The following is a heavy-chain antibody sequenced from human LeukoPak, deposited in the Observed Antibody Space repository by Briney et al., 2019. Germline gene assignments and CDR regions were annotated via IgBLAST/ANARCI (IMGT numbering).Heavy chain of an antibody. CDR3: ARDLGYYDSSGSRQ. Sequence: GGSLRLSCAASGFTFSDYYVSWIRQAPGKGLEWVSYISSSGSTIYYADSVKGRFTISRDNAKNSLYLQMNSLRAEDTAVYYCARDLGYYDSSGSRQGGQGTLVTVSS. CDR1: GFTFSDYY. D-gene: IGHD3-22*01. V-gene: IGHV3-11*04. CDR2: ISSSGSTI. J-gene: IGHJ4*02.